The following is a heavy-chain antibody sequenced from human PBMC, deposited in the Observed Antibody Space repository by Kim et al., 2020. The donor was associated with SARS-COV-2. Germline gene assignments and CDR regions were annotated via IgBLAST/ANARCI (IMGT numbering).Heavy chain of an antibody. CDR1: GGSISSYY. Sequence: SETLSLTCTVSGGSISSYYWSWIRQPPGKGLEWIGYIYYSGSTNYNPSLKSRVTISVDTSKNQCSLKLSSVTAADTAVYYCARGSGAFDWFDPWGQGTLVTVSS. CDR2: IYYSGST. J-gene: IGHJ5*02. D-gene: IGHD3-3*02. V-gene: IGHV4-59*13. CDR3: ARGSGAFDWFDP.